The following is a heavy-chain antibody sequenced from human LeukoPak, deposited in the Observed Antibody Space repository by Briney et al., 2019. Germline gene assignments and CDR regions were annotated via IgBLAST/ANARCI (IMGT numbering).Heavy chain of an antibody. D-gene: IGHD1-26*01. V-gene: IGHV3-33*01. CDR2: IWYDGSNK. Sequence: GGSLRLSCAASGFTFSNYGMHWVRQAPGEGLEWVAVIWYDGSNKYYVDSVKGRFTISRDNSKNTLYLQMNSLRAEDTAVYYCARVVEPTADYYYYGMDVWGQGTTVTVSS. CDR3: ARVVEPTADYYYYGMDV. J-gene: IGHJ6*02. CDR1: GFTFSNYG.